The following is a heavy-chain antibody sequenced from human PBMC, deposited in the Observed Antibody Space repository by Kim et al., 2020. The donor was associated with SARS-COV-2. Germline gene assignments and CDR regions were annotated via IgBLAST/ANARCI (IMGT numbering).Heavy chain of an antibody. V-gene: IGHV1-46*01. Sequence: TRYAQNVQGGGTTTSDTSTNTVYMEMSSLTSDDTALYYCARAWNQDFDYWGQGTLVTVSS. CDR3: ARAWNQDFDY. CDR2: T. D-gene: IGHD1-1*01. J-gene: IGHJ4*02.